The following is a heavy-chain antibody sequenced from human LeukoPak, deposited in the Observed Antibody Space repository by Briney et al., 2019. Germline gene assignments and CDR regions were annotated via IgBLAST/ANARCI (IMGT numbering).Heavy chain of an antibody. CDR3: ARGGLYGSFDY. CDR2: ISSSSASI. J-gene: IGHJ4*02. D-gene: IGHD6-19*01. Sequence: PGESLRLSCAASGFTFSSYSMNWVRQAPAKGLEWVSSISSSSASIYYADSVKGRFTISRDNAKNSLYLQMNSLRAEDTAVYYCARGGLYGSFDYWGQGTLVTVSS. CDR1: GFTFSSYS. V-gene: IGHV3-21*01.